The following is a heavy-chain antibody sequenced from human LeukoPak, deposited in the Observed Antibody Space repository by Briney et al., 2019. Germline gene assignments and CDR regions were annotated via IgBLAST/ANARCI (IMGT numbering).Heavy chain of an antibody. Sequence: SQTLSLTCAISGDSVSSNRVTWNWIRQSPSKGLEWLARTHYRSTWYNDYAVSVRGRITVNPDTSKNQFSLHLNSVTPEDTAVYYCARRLTQYDCFDPWGQGILVTVSS. CDR2: THYRSTWYN. CDR1: GDSVSSNRVT. CDR3: ARRLTQYDCFDP. D-gene: IGHD2-2*01. J-gene: IGHJ5*02. V-gene: IGHV6-1*01.